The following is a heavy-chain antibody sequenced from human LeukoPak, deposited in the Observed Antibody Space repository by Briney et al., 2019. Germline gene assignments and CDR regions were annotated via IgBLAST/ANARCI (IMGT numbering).Heavy chain of an antibody. CDR1: GYSFTSYW. CDR2: IYPGDSDT. CDR3: ARNVVVIPAAIRPNTFDI. J-gene: IGHJ3*02. V-gene: IGHV5-51*01. Sequence: GESLKISCKGSGYSFTSYWIGWVRQMPGKGLEWMGIIYPGDSDTRYSPSFQGQVTISVDKSISTAYLQWSSLKASDTAMYYCARNVVVIPAAIRPNTFDIWGQGTMVTVSS. D-gene: IGHD2-2*01.